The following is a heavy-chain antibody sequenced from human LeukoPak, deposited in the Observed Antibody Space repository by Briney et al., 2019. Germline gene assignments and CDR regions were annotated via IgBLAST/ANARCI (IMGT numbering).Heavy chain of an antibody. J-gene: IGHJ4*02. D-gene: IGHD1-14*01. CDR2: IYYSEST. Sequence: PSETLSLTCTVSGGSISSYYWSWIRQPPGKGLEWIGYIYYSESTNYNPSLKSRVTISVDTSKNQFSLKLSSVTAADTAVYYCARAPRYKYYFDYWGQGTLVTVSS. CDR1: GGSISSYY. CDR3: ARAPRYKYYFDY. V-gene: IGHV4-59*08.